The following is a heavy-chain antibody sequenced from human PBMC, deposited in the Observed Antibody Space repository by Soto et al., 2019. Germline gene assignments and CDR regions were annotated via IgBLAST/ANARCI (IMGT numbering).Heavy chain of an antibody. Sequence: DVQLVETGGGLIQPGGSLRLSCAASGFIVSSSYMSWVRQAPGKGLEWVSVIYSDARTYYADSVKGRFTISRDNSKNTLYLRMNSLSAEDTAVYYCARCSGWYGQCYFDCWGQGTLVNVSS. CDR3: ARCSGWYGQCYFDC. J-gene: IGHJ4*02. D-gene: IGHD6-13*01. V-gene: IGHV3-53*02. CDR2: IYSDART. CDR1: GFIVSSSY.